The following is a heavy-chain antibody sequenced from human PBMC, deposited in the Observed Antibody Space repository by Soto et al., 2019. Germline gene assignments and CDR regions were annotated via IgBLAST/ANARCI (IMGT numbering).Heavy chain of an antibody. CDR1: GYSFTNYG. V-gene: IGHV1-18*04. CDR3: ARGLGNGLHNNCFHP. CDR2: INPHRAST. D-gene: IGHD1-26*01. Sequence: QVQLVQCGPEVKKPGTSVKVSCKASGYSFTNYGISWVRQAPGHGVEWVGWINPHRASTVYAQEFQGRVTMTTDTSTPTAYMELRSLTSDDTAAYYCARGLGNGLHNNCFHPWSQGTLVTVSS. J-gene: IGHJ5*02.